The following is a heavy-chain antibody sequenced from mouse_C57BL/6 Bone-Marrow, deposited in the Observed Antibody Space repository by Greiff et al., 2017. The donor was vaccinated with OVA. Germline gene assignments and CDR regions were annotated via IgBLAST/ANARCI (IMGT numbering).Heavy chain of an antibody. V-gene: IGHV14-4*01. CDR2: IDPENGDT. Sequence: EVKLQESGAELVRPGASVKLSCTASGFNIKDDYMHWVKQRPEQGLEWIGWIDPENGDTEYASKFQGKATITADTSSNTAYLQLSSLTSEDTAVYYCTVTTVFDYWGQGTTLTVSS. D-gene: IGHD1-1*01. CDR3: TVTTVFDY. J-gene: IGHJ2*01. CDR1: GFNIKDDY.